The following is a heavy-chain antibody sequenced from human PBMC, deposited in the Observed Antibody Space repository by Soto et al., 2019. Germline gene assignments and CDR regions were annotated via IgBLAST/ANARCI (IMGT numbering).Heavy chain of an antibody. CDR3: ARQQYGSGSYYDFDY. D-gene: IGHD3-10*01. Sequence: SETLSLTCTVSGGSISSNSYYWVWIRQPPGKGLEWIGNIYYSGSTYYNPSLRSRVTISVDTSKNQFSLKLSSVTAADTAVYYCARQQYGSGSYYDFDYWGQGTLVTVSS. CDR1: GGSISSNSYY. CDR2: IYYSGST. V-gene: IGHV4-39*01. J-gene: IGHJ4*02.